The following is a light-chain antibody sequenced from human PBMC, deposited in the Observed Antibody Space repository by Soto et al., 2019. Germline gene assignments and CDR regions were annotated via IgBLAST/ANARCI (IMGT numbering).Light chain of an antibody. CDR2: KAS. CDR3: QQYNSS. J-gene: IGKJ2*01. Sequence: DIQMTQSPSTLSASVGDRVTITCRASQSISSWLAWYQQKPGKAPKLLIYKASSLESGVPSRFSGSGSGTEFTLTINSLQPDDFATYYCQQYNSSFGQGTKLEI. CDR1: QSISSW. V-gene: IGKV1-5*03.